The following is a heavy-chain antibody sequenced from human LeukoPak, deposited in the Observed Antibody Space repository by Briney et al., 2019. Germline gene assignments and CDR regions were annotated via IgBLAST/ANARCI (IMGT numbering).Heavy chain of an antibody. CDR1: GFTASSNY. D-gene: IGHD4-17*01. CDR3: ARGRRSNDYGDYVSLPSN. Sequence: GGSLRLSCAASGFTASSNYMSWVRQAPGKGLEWVSVIYSGGSTYYADSVKGRFTISRHNSKNTLYLQMNSLRAEDTAVYYCARGRRSNDYGDYVSLPSNWGQGTLVTVSS. CDR2: IYSGGST. J-gene: IGHJ4*02. V-gene: IGHV3-53*04.